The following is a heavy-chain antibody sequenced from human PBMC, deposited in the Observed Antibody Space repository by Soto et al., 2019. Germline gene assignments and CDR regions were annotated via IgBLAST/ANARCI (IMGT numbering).Heavy chain of an antibody. CDR2: IYHSGST. D-gene: IGHD2-15*01. V-gene: IGHV4-30-2*01. J-gene: IGHJ4*02. Sequence: QLHPQASASGRGNPPQTLSLPGAVSGGSFSSGDNSRTRFRQLPGKALEWIGYIYHSGSTYYTPSLKSRVTIAVDRSKKQFSLKLSSVTAADTAVYYCARGQVVAAQHWGQGTLVTVSS. CDR1: GGSFSSGDNS. CDR3: ARGQVVAAQH.